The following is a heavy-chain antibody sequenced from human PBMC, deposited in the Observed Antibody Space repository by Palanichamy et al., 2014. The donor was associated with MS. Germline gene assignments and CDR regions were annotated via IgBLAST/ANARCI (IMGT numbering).Heavy chain of an antibody. CDR2: IYYSGST. D-gene: IGHD6-6*01. CDR1: GGSISSSSYH. Sequence: QLQLQESGPGLVKPSETLSLICTVSGGSISSSSYHWGWIRQPLGKGLEWIGSIYYSGSTYYNPSLKSRVTISVDTSKNQFFLKVSSVTAADTAVYYCAREYSSSPDYWGQGTLVTVSS. V-gene: IGHV4-39*02. CDR3: AREYSSSPDY. J-gene: IGHJ4*02.